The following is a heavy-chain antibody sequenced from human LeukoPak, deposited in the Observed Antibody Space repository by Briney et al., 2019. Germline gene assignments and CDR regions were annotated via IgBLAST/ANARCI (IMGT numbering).Heavy chain of an antibody. V-gene: IGHV4-30-2*01. CDR2: IYHSGST. J-gene: IGHJ5*02. CDR3: ARGGGYAAAAGTNWFDP. Sequence: PSQTLSLTCAVSGGSISSGGYSWSWIRQPPGKGLKWIGYIYHSGSTYYNPSLKSRVTISVDRSKNQFSLKLSSVTAADTAVYYCARGGGYAAAAGTNWFDPWGQGTLVTVSS. D-gene: IGHD6-13*01. CDR1: GGSISSGGYS.